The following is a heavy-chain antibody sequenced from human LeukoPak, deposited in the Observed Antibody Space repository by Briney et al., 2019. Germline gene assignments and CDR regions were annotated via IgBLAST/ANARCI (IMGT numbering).Heavy chain of an antibody. CDR1: GYTFTSYD. CDR3: ARGFDSWSGYHDY. V-gene: IGHV1-8*01. J-gene: IGHJ4*02. Sequence: ASVKLSCKAPGYTFTSYDINWVRQATGQRLEWWGWMNPNSGNTGYAQKCQGRVTMTRNTSISTAYMELSSLRSEDTAVYYCARGFDSWSGYHDYWGQGPRVTVSS. CDR2: MNPNSGNT. D-gene: IGHD3-3*01.